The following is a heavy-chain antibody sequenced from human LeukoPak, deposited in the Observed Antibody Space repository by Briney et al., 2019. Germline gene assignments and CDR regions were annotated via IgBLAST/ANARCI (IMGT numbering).Heavy chain of an antibody. CDR1: GFTFSSYG. D-gene: IGHD6-19*01. Sequence: PGRSLRLSCAASGFTFSSYGMHWVRQAPGKGLEWVAFIWYDGSNKYYADSVKGRFTISRDNAKNSLYLQMNSLRAEDTALYYCAKDAHATPYSSGWYYFDYWGQGTLVTVSS. J-gene: IGHJ4*02. CDR2: IWYDGSNK. CDR3: AKDAHATPYSSGWYYFDY. V-gene: IGHV3-33*03.